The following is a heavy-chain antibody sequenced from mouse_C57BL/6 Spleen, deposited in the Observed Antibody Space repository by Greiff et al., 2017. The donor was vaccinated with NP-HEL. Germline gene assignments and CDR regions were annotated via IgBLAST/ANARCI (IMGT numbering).Heavy chain of an antibody. J-gene: IGHJ3*01. V-gene: IGHV5-16*01. Sequence: EVQVVESEGGLVQPGSSMKLSCTASGFTFSDYYVAWVRQVPEKGLEWVANINYDGSSTYYLDSLKSRFIISRDNAKNILYLQMSSLKSEDTATYYCAREGRLGSFAYWGQGTLVTVSA. CDR2: INYDGSST. CDR1: GFTFSDYY. D-gene: IGHD4-1*01. CDR3: AREGRLGSFAY.